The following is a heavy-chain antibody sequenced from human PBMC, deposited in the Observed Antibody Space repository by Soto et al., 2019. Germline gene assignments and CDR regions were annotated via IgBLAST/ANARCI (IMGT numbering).Heavy chain of an antibody. CDR2: ISGSGGST. J-gene: IGHJ4*02. CDR3: AKVRFLEWLLPAFDY. CDR1: GFTFSSYA. V-gene: IGHV3-23*01. D-gene: IGHD3-3*01. Sequence: GGSLRLSCAASGFTFSSYAMSWVRQAPGKGLEWVSAISGSGGSTYYADSVKGRFTISRDNSKNTLYLQMNSLRAEDTAVYYCAKVRFLEWLLPAFDYWGQGTLVTVSS.